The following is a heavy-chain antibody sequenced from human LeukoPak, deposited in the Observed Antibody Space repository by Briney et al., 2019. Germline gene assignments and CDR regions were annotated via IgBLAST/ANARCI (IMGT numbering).Heavy chain of an antibody. CDR3: ARVRTTLYYYYYYMDV. CDR1: GFTFSSYA. CDR2: ISGSGGST. V-gene: IGHV3-23*01. Sequence: GGSLRLSCAASGFTFSSYAMSWVRQAPGKGLEWVSAISGSGGSTYYADSVKGRFTISRDNSKNTLYLQMNSLRAEDTAVYYCARVRTTLYYYYYYMDVWGKGTTVTVSS. D-gene: IGHD1-7*01. J-gene: IGHJ6*03.